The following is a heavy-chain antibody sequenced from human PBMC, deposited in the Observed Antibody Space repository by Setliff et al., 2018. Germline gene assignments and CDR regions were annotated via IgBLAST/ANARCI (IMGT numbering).Heavy chain of an antibody. CDR2: IYYRGIT. J-gene: IGHJ4*02. V-gene: IGHV4-38-2*01. Sequence: SETLSLTCAVSGYSISSGYNWGWIRQPPGKGLEWIASIYYRGITSYNSSLKSRVPISVDTSKNQFSLNLNSVTAADTAVYYCATLTGDRGVDYWGQGRLVTVSS. CDR1: GYSISSGYN. CDR3: ATLTGDRGVDY. D-gene: IGHD7-27*01.